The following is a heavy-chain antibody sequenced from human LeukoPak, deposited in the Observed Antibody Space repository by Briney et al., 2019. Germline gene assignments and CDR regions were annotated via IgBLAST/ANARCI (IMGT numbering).Heavy chain of an antibody. CDR2: ISSSSSYI. V-gene: IGHV3-21*01. D-gene: IGHD3-10*01. Sequence: PGGSLRLSCAASGFTFSSYSMNWVRQAPGKGLEWASSISSSSSYIYYADSVKGRFTISRDNAKNTLYLQMNSLRAEDTAVYYCATFESQDYWGQGTLVTVSS. CDR3: ATFESQDY. J-gene: IGHJ4*02. CDR1: GFTFSSYS.